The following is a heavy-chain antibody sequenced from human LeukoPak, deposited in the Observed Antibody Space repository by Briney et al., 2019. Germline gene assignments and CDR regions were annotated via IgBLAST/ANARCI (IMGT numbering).Heavy chain of an antibody. CDR2: ISYDGSNK. D-gene: IGHD4-17*01. CDR1: GFTFSSYG. CDR3: AKTTVTTGSLDY. J-gene: IGHJ4*02. V-gene: IGHV3-30*18. Sequence: GGSLRLSCAASGFTFSSYGMHWVRQAPGKGLEWVTLISYDGSNKYYADSVKGRFTISRDNSKNTLYLQMNSLRAEDTAVYYCAKTTVTTGSLDYWGQGTLVTVSS.